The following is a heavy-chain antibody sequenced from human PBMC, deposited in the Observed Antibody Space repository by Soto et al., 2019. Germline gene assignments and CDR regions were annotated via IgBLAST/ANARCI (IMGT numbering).Heavy chain of an antibody. CDR2: MTKSDDYP. D-gene: IGHD1-26*01. J-gene: IGHJ6*02. CDR3: ANGPVVGANYKYYDMDV. V-gene: IGHV3-11*03. CDR1: GCSVSDYY. Sequence: GRSLRLSCAASGCSVSDYYMTWIRQAPGKGLEWLSHMTKSDDYPNYAGSVGGRFTMSRDIAKNSVFLQMDNLRAEDTAHYFCANGPVVGANYKYYDMDVWGRGTTVTVSS.